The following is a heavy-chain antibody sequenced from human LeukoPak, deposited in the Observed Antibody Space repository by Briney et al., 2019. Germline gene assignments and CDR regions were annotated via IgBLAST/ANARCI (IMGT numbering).Heavy chain of an antibody. V-gene: IGHV4-59*01. Sequence: PSETLSLICTVSGGSISSYYWSWIRQPPGKGLEWIGYIYYSGSTNYNPSLKSRVTISVDTSKNQFSLKLSSVTAADTAVYYCARGTRDAAFDIWGQGTMVTVSS. CDR1: GGSISSYY. J-gene: IGHJ3*02. CDR3: ARGTRDAAFDI. CDR2: IYYSGST. D-gene: IGHD1-14*01.